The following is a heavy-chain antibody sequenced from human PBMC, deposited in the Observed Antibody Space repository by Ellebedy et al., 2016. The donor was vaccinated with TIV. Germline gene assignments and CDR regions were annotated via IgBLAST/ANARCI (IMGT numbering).Heavy chain of an antibody. CDR1: GFTFSTSS. V-gene: IGHV3-30*18. CDR3: AKYRSGWYEDY. J-gene: IGHJ4*02. D-gene: IGHD6-19*01. CDR2: VSFDGGDE. Sequence: GGSLRLXCAASGFTFSTSSMHWVRQAPGKGLEWVAFVSFDGGDEYYADSVKGRFTISTDNSKNTLYLQMNSLRAEDTAVYYCAKYRSGWYEDYWGQGTLVTVSS.